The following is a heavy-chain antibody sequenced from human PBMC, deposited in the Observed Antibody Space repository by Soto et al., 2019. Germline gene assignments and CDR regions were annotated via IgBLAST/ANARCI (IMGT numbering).Heavy chain of an antibody. CDR2: IYYSGST. D-gene: IGHD2-21*02. CDR1: GGSISSSSYY. J-gene: IGHJ3*02. V-gene: IGHV4-39*01. Sequence: PSETLSLTCTVSGGSISSSSYYWGWIRQPPGKGLEWIGSIYYSGSTYYNPSLKSRVTISVDTSKNQFSLKLSSVTAADTAVYYCARHYIPSDYAFDIWGQGTMVTVSS. CDR3: ARHYIPSDYAFDI.